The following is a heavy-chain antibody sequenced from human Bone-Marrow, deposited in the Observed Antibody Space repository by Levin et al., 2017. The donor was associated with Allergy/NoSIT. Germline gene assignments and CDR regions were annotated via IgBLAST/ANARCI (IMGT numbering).Heavy chain of an antibody. CDR2: ISGSGGST. Sequence: LSLPCAASGFTFRSSAMSWVRQAPGKGLEWVSPISGSGGSTYYADSVKGRFTISRDNSKNTLYLQMNSLRAEDTAVYYCAKDRITGTTGYYNYYGMDVWGQGTTVTVSS. V-gene: IGHV3-23*01. CDR3: AKDRITGTTGYYNYYGMDV. CDR1: GFTFRSSA. J-gene: IGHJ6*02. D-gene: IGHD1-7*01.